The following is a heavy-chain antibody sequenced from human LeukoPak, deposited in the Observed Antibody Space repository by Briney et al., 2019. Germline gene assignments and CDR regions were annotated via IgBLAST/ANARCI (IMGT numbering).Heavy chain of an antibody. D-gene: IGHD2-15*01. J-gene: IGHJ4*02. CDR2: ISGSGGST. Sequence: GGSLRLSCTVSGFAVSSNSMSWVRQAPGKGLEWVSAISGSGGSTYYADSVKGRFTISRDNSKNTLYLQMNSLRAEDTAVYYCAKEGPGTRDTGAALVVFDYWGQGTLVTVSS. V-gene: IGHV3-23*01. CDR1: GFAVSSNS. CDR3: AKEGPGTRDTGAALVVFDY.